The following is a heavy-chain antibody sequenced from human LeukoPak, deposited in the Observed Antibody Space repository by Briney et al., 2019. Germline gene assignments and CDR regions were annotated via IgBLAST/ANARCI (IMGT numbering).Heavy chain of an antibody. V-gene: IGHV4-59*01. D-gene: IGHD2-2*01. Sequence: SETLSLTCTVSCGSISSYYWSWIRQPPGKGLEWIGYIYYSGSTNYNPSLKSRVTISVDTSKNQFSLKLSSVTAADTAVYYCARGDVGYCSSTSCHYFDYWGQGTLVTVSS. CDR3: ARGDVGYCSSTSCHYFDY. J-gene: IGHJ4*02. CDR1: CGSISSYY. CDR2: IYYSGST.